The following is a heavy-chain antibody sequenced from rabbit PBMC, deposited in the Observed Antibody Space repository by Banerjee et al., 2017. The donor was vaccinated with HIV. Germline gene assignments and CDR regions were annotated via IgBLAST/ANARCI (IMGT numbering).Heavy chain of an antibody. CDR1: GFSFSSSYY. CDR2: IYTGSSGST. J-gene: IGHJ3*01. CDR3: ARKGNTG. Sequence: QSLEESGGDLVKPGASLTLTCTASGFSFSSSYYMCWVRQAPGKGLEWIACIYTGSSGSTYYASWAKGRFTISKTSSTTVTLQMTSLTAADTATYFCARKGNTGWGQGTLVT. D-gene: IGHD7-1*01. V-gene: IGHV1S40*01.